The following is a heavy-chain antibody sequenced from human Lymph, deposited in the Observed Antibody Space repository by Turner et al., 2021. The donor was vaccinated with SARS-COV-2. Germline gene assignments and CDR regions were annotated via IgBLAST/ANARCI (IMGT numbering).Heavy chain of an antibody. CDR3: ARVVVLRRAYFDY. D-gene: IGHD2-8*01. Sequence: QVQLQESGPGLVKPSQTLSLTCTVSGGSISRGDYYWSWIRQPPGKGLEWIGYIYYSGSSYYNPSLKSRVTITVDTSKNQCSLKLSSVTAADTAVYYCARVVVLRRAYFDYWGQGTLVTVSS. CDR2: IYYSGSS. J-gene: IGHJ4*02. CDR1: GGSISRGDYY. V-gene: IGHV4-30-4*01.